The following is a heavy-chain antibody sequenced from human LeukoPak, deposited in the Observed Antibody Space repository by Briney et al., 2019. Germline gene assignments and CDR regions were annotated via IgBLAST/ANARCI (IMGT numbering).Heavy chain of an antibody. Sequence: PGGSLRLSCAASGFTFSSHWMSWVRQAPGKGLEWVANIKQDGSEKYYVDSVKGRFTISRDNAKNSLYLQMNSLRAEDTAVYYCARDLESYYYYYMDVWGKGTTVTVSS. J-gene: IGHJ6*03. CDR3: ARDLESYYYYYMDV. V-gene: IGHV3-7*01. CDR1: GFTFSSHW. CDR2: IKQDGSEK.